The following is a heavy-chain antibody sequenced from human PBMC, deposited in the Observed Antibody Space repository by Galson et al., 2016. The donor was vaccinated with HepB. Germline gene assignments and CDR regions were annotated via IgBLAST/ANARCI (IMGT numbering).Heavy chain of an antibody. CDR1: GFTFNDAW. V-gene: IGHV3-15*07. D-gene: IGHD2-8*01. CDR3: TTSLYGPLRATHNGLDV. CDR2: IKRITDVETT. J-gene: IGHJ6*02. Sequence: SLRLSCAASGFTFNDAWLNWVRQAPGKGLEWVGRIKRITDVETTDYAAPVKGRFTISRDDSKNTLYLQMNRLNSEDTGVYYCTTSLYGPLRATHNGLDVWGQGTTVTVSS.